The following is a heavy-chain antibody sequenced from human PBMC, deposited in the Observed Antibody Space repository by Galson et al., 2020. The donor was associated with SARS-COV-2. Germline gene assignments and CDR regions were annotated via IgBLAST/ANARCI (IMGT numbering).Heavy chain of an antibody. CDR3: ARSFGSYYSFDY. V-gene: IGHV3-30-3*01. J-gene: IGHJ4*02. CDR1: GFTFSSYA. CDR2: ISYDGSNK. Sequence: GESLKISCAASGFTFSSYAMHWVRQAPGKGLEWVAVISYDGSNKYYADSVKGRFTISRDNSKNTLYLQMNSLRAEDTAVYYCARSFGSYYSFDYWGQGTLVTVSS. D-gene: IGHD1-26*01.